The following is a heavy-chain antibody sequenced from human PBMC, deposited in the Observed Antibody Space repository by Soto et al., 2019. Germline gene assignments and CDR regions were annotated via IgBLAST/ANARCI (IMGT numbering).Heavy chain of an antibody. V-gene: IGHV1-2*04. Sequence: ASVKVSCKASGYIFTGYYIHWVRQAPGQGLEWMGWINPNRGVTNYAQKFQGWVTMTMDTSISTVYMELNSLKSDDTAMYYSARDGGSKNFFDIGGQGKMVTVSS. CDR3: ARDGGSKNFFDI. J-gene: IGHJ3*02. CDR1: GYIFTGYY. D-gene: IGHD3-10*01. CDR2: INPNRGVT.